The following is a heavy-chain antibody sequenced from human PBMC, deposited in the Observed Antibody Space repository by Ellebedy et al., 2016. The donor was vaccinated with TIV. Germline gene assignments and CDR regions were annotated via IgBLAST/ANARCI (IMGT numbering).Heavy chain of an antibody. CDR3: ARSDFWSGYSVGFDP. CDR1: GGSISSYY. V-gene: IGHV4-59*01. J-gene: IGHJ5*02. Sequence: MPGGSLRLSCTVSGGSISSYYWSWIRQPPGKGLEWIGYIYYSGSTNYNPSLKSRVPISVDTSKNQFSLKLSSVTAADTAVYYCARSDFWSGYSVGFDPWGQGTLVTVSS. CDR2: IYYSGST. D-gene: IGHD3-3*01.